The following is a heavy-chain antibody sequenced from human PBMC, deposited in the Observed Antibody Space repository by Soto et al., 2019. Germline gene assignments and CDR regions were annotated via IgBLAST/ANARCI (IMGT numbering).Heavy chain of an antibody. V-gene: IGHV1-69*01. CDR1: GGTFGSYA. CDR3: ARSQGSSTSLEIYYYYYYGMDV. J-gene: IGHJ6*02. CDR2: IIPIPGTA. Sequence: QVQLVQSGAEVKKPGSSVKVSCKASGGTFGSYAISWVRQAPGQGLEWMEGIIPIPGTANYAQKFQGRVTIAADASTSTAYMELSSLRSEDTAVSYCARSQGSSTSLEIYYYYYYGMDVWGQGTTVTVSS. D-gene: IGHD2-2*01.